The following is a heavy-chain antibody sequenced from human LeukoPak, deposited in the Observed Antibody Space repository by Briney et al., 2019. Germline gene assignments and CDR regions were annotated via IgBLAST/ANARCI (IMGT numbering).Heavy chain of an antibody. J-gene: IGHJ4*02. CDR1: GYSISSGYY. V-gene: IGHV4-38-2*02. D-gene: IGHD3-10*01. Sequence: SETLSLTCTVSGYSISSGYYWGWIRQPPGKGLEWIGYIYYSGSTYCNPSLKSRVTISVDTSKNQFSLKLSSVTAADTALYYCAKHYMGSSYNHALDCWGQGTLVTVSS. CDR3: AKHYMGSSYNHALDC. CDR2: IYYSGST.